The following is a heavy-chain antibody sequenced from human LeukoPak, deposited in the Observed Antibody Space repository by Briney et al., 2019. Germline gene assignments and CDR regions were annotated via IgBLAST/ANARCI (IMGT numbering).Heavy chain of an antibody. Sequence: GGSLRLSCAASGFTFSSYSMNWVRQAPGKGLEWVSAISGSGGSTYYADSVKGRFTISRDNSKNTLYLQMNSLRAEDTAVYYCAKDRDYYDSSGYYYSNYFDYWGQGTLVTVSS. V-gene: IGHV3-23*01. CDR2: ISGSGGST. J-gene: IGHJ4*02. D-gene: IGHD3-22*01. CDR1: GFTFSSYS. CDR3: AKDRDYYDSSGYYYSNYFDY.